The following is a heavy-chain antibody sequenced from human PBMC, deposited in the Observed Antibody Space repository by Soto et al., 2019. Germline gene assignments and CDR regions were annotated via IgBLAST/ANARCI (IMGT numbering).Heavy chain of an antibody. J-gene: IGHJ4*02. CDR1: GGMFYSSA. D-gene: IGHD2-2*01. CDR2: IVPMNGSP. V-gene: IGHV1-69*13. Sequence: SVKVSCKASGGMFYSSAINWVRQAPGQGLEWMGGIVPMNGSPKYAQEFLGGVTISADASATTAYMDLSGLKSEDTAVYYCSFAPNWTYQLTRYWGRGXQVTVYS. CDR3: SFAPNWTYQLTRY.